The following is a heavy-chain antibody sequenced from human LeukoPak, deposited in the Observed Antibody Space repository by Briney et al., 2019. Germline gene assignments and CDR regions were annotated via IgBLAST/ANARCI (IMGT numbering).Heavy chain of an antibody. CDR3: ALSREWLRPFDY. Sequence: GGSLRLSCAASGFTFDDYTMHWVRQAPGKGLEWVSLISWDGGSTYYADSVKGRFTISRDNSKNSLYLQMNSLRAEDTAVYYCALSREWLRPFDYWGQGTLVTVSS. CDR2: ISWDGGST. D-gene: IGHD5-12*01. J-gene: IGHJ4*02. V-gene: IGHV3-43*01. CDR1: GFTFDDYT.